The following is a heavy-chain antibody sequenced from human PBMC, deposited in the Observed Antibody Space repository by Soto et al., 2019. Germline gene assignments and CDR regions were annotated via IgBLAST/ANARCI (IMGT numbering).Heavy chain of an antibody. J-gene: IGHJ4*02. CDR2: IYYSGST. CDR3: AKFYSSWYDGFRTIDY. V-gene: IGHV4-39*01. D-gene: IGHD6-13*01. CDR1: GGSISSSSYY. Sequence: PSETLSLTCTVSGGSISSSSYYWGWIRQPPGKGLEWIGSIYYSGSTYYNPSLKSRVTISVDTSKNQFSLKLSSVTAADTAVYYCAKFYSSWYDGFRTIDYWGQGTLVTVSS.